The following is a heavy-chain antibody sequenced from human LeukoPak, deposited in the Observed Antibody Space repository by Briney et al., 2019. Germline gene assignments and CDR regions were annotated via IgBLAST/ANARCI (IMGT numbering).Heavy chain of an antibody. Sequence: GGSLRLSCAASGFTFSDYYMSWIRQAPGKGLEWVSYISSSSSYINYADSVKGRFTISRDKAKNSLYLQMSSLRVDDTAVYYCARARLAEGYGIGEAYFDYWGQGTLVTVSP. J-gene: IGHJ4*02. D-gene: IGHD3-10*01. CDR3: ARARLAEGYGIGEAYFDY. V-gene: IGHV3-11*06. CDR1: GFTFSDYY. CDR2: ISSSSSYI.